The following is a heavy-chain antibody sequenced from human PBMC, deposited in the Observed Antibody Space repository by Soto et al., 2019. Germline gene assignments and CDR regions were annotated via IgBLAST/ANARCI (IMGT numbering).Heavy chain of an antibody. J-gene: IGHJ3*02. CDR1: GFSFTSYA. V-gene: IGHV3-64D*06. CDR2: ISSNGGST. D-gene: IGHD3-22*01. CDR3: VKDDLPXNYYDSSGYLVGDAFDI. Sequence: GGSLRRSCVASGFSFTSYAMHWVRQAPGKGLEYVSAISSNGGSTYYADSVKGRFTISRDNSKNTLYLQMSSLRAEDTAVYYCVKDDLPXNYYDSSGYLVGDAFDIWGQGTMVTVSS.